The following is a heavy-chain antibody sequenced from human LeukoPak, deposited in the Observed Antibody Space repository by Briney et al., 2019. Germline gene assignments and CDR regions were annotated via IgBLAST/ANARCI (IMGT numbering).Heavy chain of an antibody. D-gene: IGHD2-15*01. CDR3: ARESSPSHCSGGSCYVDY. V-gene: IGHV1-2*06. CDR1: GYTFTGYY. Sequence: ASVKVSCKASGYTFTGYYTHWVRQAPGQGLEWMGRINPNSGGTNYAQKFQGRVTMTRDTSISTAYMELSRLRSDDTAVYYCARESSPSHCSGGSCYVDYWGQGTLVTVSS. CDR2: INPNSGGT. J-gene: IGHJ4*02.